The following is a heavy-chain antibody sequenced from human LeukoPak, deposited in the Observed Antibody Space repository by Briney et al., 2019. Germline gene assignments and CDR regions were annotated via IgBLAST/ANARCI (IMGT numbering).Heavy chain of an antibody. V-gene: IGHV3-23*01. CDR2: ISGSGGST. CDR1: GFTFSSYG. CDR3: AKVGLYILTGLAYDY. D-gene: IGHD3-9*01. Sequence: PGGSLRLSCAASGFTFSSYGMSWVRQAPGKVLEWVSAISGSGGSTFYADSVKGRFTISRDNSKNTLYLQMNSLRAEDTAVYYCAKVGLYILTGLAYDYWGQGTLVTVSS. J-gene: IGHJ4*02.